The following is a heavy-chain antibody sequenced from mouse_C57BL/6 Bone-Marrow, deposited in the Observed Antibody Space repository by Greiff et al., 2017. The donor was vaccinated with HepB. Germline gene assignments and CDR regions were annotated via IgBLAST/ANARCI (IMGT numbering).Heavy chain of an antibody. CDR1: GYAFSSSW. J-gene: IGHJ2*01. Sequence: QVQLQQSGPELVKPGASVKISCKASGYAFSSSWMNWVKQRPGKGLEWIGRIYPGDGDTNYNGKFKGKATLTADKSSSTAYMHLSSLTSEDSAVYFCARLGFGSSPYFDYWGQGTTLTVSS. CDR2: IYPGDGDT. D-gene: IGHD1-1*01. CDR3: ARLGFGSSPYFDY. V-gene: IGHV1-82*01.